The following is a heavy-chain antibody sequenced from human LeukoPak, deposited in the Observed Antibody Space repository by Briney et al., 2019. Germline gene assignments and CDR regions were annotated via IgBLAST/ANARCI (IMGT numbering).Heavy chain of an antibody. J-gene: IGHJ3*02. CDR1: GFTFSSYE. CDR2: TSSSGSTK. Sequence: GGSLRLSCAASGFTFSSYEMNWIRQAPGKGLEWVSYTSSSGSTKYYADSVKGRFTISRDNAKNSLYLQMNSLRAEDTAVYYCARDSDSSGWYQDDAFDIWGQGTMVTVSS. V-gene: IGHV3-48*03. CDR3: ARDSDSSGWYQDDAFDI. D-gene: IGHD6-19*01.